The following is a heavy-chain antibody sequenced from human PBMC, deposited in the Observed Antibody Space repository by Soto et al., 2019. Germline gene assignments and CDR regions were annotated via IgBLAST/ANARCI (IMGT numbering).Heavy chain of an antibody. V-gene: IGHV3-33*01. CDR1: GLTFSIYG. D-gene: IGHD5-18*01. Sequence: QVQLVESGGGVVQPGRSLRLSCAVSGLTFSIYGIHWVRQAPGKGLEWVALMWYDGTNKYYADSVKGRFTVTSENSRNTVYLQMDSLRAEDTAVYYCASGSGRGFNYLDYWGQGTLVTVSS. J-gene: IGHJ4*02. CDR2: MWYDGTNK. CDR3: ASGSGRGFNYLDY.